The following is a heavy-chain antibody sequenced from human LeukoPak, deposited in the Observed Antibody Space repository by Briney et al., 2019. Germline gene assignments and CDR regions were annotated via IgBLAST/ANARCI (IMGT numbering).Heavy chain of an antibody. Sequence: TGGSLRLSCAASGFTFSSYAMHWVRQAPGKGLEWVAVISYDGSNKYYADSVKGRFTISRDNSKNTLYLQMNSLRAEDTAVYYCARDRGAEGCFDYCGQGNLVTVSS. CDR2: ISYDGSNK. J-gene: IGHJ4*02. D-gene: IGHD1-26*01. V-gene: IGHV3-30*04. CDR3: ARDRGAEGCFDY. CDR1: GFTFSSYA.